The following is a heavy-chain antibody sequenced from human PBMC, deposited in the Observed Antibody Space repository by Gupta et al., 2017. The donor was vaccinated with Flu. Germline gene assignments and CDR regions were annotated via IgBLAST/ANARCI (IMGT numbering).Heavy chain of an antibody. CDR1: GGTFSGYT. D-gene: IGHD2-15*01. V-gene: IGHV1-69*06. CDR2: IIPIFNTP. CDR3: ARGGGRSGLVVLAATPRGMDV. J-gene: IGHJ6*02. Sequence: QVQLVQAGAEVKKPGPSVEVSCKASGGTFSGYTICWVRCAPGQGLEWKGGIIPIFNTPNYAQKFQGRVRITADKSTSTAYMELSSLRSEDTAVYYCARGGGRSGLVVLAATPRGMDVWGQGTTVTVSS.